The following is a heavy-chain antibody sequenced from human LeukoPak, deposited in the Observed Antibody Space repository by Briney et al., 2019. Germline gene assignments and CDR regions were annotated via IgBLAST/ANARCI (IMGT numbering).Heavy chain of an antibody. CDR1: GYTFGSDD. CDR2: INPNNGNL. J-gene: IGHJ4*02. V-gene: IGHV1-8*03. Sequence: GASVKVSCKASGYTFGSDDINWVRQATGQGLEWMGWINPNNGNLGYAQKFQGRVTITRNTPISTAYMELSSLRSEDTAVYYCARGIAAAGGPLDYWGQGTLVTVSS. D-gene: IGHD6-13*01. CDR3: ARGIAAAGGPLDY.